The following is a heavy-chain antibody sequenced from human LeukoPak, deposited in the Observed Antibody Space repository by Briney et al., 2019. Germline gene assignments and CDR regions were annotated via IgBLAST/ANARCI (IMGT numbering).Heavy chain of an antibody. D-gene: IGHD3-22*01. J-gene: IGHJ4*02. CDR1: GYTFTSYG. V-gene: IGHV1-18*01. CDR3: ARDLDYYDSSSYYYDFDY. Sequence: GASVKVSCKASGYTFTSYGISWVRQAPGQGLEWMGWISAYNGNTDYAQKFQGRVTMTTDTSTNTAYMELSRLRSDDTAVYYCARDLDYYDSSSYYYDFDYWGQGTLVTVSS. CDR2: ISAYNGNT.